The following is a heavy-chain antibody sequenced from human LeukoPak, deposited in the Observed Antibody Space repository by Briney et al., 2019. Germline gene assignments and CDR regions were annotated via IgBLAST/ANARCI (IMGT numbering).Heavy chain of an antibody. J-gene: IGHJ6*04. CDR2: IIPIFGTA. CDR1: GGTFSSYA. Sequence: ASVKVSCKASGGTFSSYAFSWVRQAPAQGLEWMGGIIPIFGTANYAQKFEGRVTITADESTSTAYTELSSLRSEDTAVYYCARARCSEGSCRDRGELYYGMDVWGKGTTVTVSS. D-gene: IGHD2-15*01. CDR3: ARARCSEGSCRDRGELYYGMDV. V-gene: IGHV1-69*13.